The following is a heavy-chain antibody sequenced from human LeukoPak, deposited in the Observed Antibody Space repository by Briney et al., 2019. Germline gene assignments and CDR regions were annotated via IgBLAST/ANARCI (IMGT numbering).Heavy chain of an antibody. Sequence: SETLSLTCTVSGGSLNDYFWDWIRQAPGKGLEWIGNIYYRGDTNYNPSLKGRLTVSLDTSKNHFSLKLTPVTAADTAVYYWARGRLFYYMDVWGEGTTVTVSS. J-gene: IGHJ6*03. V-gene: IGHV4-59*01. CDR1: GGSLNDYF. CDR2: IYYRGDT. CDR3: ARGRLFYYMDV. D-gene: IGHD2/OR15-2a*01.